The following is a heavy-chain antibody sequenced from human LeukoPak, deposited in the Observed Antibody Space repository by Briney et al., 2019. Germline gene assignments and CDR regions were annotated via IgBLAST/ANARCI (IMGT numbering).Heavy chain of an antibody. CDR2: ISSSSSYI. D-gene: IGHD3-3*01. Sequence: GGSLRLSCAASGFTFSSYSMNWVRQAPGKGLEWVSSISSSSSYIYYADSVKGRFTISRDNAKNSLYLQMNSLRAEDTAVYYCASSYDFWSGYYPLNYWGQGTLVTVSS. J-gene: IGHJ4*02. V-gene: IGHV3-21*01. CDR1: GFTFSSYS. CDR3: ASSYDFWSGYYPLNY.